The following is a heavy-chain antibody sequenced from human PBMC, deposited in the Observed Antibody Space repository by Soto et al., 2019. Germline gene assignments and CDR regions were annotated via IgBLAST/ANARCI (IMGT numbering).Heavy chain of an antibody. J-gene: IGHJ4*02. D-gene: IGHD3-22*01. V-gene: IGHV3-48*03. CDR3: ARAPRGYDSSGYQWGFDY. CDR2: ISSSGSTI. CDR1: GFTFSSYE. Sequence: QAWGSLRLSCAASGFTFSSYEMNWVRQAPWKWLEWVSYISSSGSTIYYADSVKGRFTISRDNAKNSLYLQMNSLRAEDTAVYYCARAPRGYDSSGYQWGFDYWGQGTLVTVSS.